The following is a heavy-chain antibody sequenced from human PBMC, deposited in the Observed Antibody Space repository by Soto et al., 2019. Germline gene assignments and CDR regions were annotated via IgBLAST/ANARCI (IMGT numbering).Heavy chain of an antibody. D-gene: IGHD5-12*01. V-gene: IGHV5-51*01. CDR3: ARHSVEMATIYAFDI. CDR2: IYPGDSDT. J-gene: IGHJ3*02. CDR1: GCRFTTYW. Sequence: RESVNISGKGSGCRFTTYWIGWVRQMPGKGLEWMGIIYPGDSDTRYSPSFQGQVTISVDKSISTAYLQWSSLKASDTAMYYCARHSVEMATIYAFDIWGQGTMVTVSS.